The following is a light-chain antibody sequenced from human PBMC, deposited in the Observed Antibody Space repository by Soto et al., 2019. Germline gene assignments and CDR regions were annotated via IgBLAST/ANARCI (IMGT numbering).Light chain of an antibody. CDR1: SSDVGGYKY. CDR2: DVN. Sequence: QSVLTQPASVSGAPGQSITISCTVTSSDVGGYKYVSWYQQRPGKAPKLMIYDVNKRPSGVPARFSASKSGNTASLTISGLQADDEADYYCCSFVGGFTFVFGTGTKVTVL. V-gene: IGLV2-11*01. CDR3: CSFVGGFTFV. J-gene: IGLJ1*01.